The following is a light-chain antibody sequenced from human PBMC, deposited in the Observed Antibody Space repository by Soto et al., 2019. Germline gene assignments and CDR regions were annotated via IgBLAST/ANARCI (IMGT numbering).Light chain of an antibody. CDR2: GAS. Sequence: IVLTQSPGTLSLSPGERATVYCRTSQSVSSSYLAWYQQKPGQAPRLLISGASSRATGIPDRFSGSGSGTDLTLTISRLEPEDFAVYYCQQYGSSINFGHGTRLEIK. CDR1: QSVSSSY. V-gene: IGKV3-20*01. J-gene: IGKJ5*01. CDR3: QQYGSSIN.